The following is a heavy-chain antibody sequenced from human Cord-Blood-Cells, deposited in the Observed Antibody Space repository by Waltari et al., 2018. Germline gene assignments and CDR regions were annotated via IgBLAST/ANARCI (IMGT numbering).Heavy chain of an antibody. J-gene: IGHJ4*02. CDR2: INPNSGGT. D-gene: IGHD1-26*01. CDR1: GYTFTGYY. CDR3: AEEGSGSYFDY. V-gene: IGHV1-2*06. Sequence: QVQLVQSGAEVKKPGASVKVSCKASGYTFTGYYMHWVRQAPGQGLEWMGRINPNSGGTNYAQKCQGRVTMTRDTSISTAYMELSRLRSDDTAVYYCAEEGSGSYFDYWGQGTLVTVSS.